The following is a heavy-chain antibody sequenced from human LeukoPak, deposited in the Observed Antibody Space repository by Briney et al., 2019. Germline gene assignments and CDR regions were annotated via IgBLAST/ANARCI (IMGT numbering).Heavy chain of an antibody. D-gene: IGHD5-18*01. CDR2: IIPIFGTA. V-gene: IGHV1-69*05. CDR3: AVTKSGYSYGSTSYYIDY. J-gene: IGHJ4*02. CDR1: GGTFSSYA. Sequence: SSVKVSCKASGGTFSSYAISWVRQAPGQGLEWMGGIIPIFGTANYAQKFQGRVTITTDESTSTAYMELSSLRSEDTAVYYCAVTKSGYSYGSTSYYIDYWGQGTLVTVSS.